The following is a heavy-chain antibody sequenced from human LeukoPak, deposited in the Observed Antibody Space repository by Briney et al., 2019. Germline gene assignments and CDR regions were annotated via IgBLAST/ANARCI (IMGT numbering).Heavy chain of an antibody. CDR1: GGSISSSNW. CDR3: ARHHSSSSALDY. V-gene: IGHV4-4*02. D-gene: IGHD6-6*01. CDR2: IYHSGST. Sequence: SETLSLTCAVSGGSISSSNWWSWVRQPPGKGLEWIGEIYHSGSTYYNPSLKSRVTISVDTSKNQFSLKLSSVTAADTAVYYCARHHSSSSALDYWGQGTLVTVSS. J-gene: IGHJ4*02.